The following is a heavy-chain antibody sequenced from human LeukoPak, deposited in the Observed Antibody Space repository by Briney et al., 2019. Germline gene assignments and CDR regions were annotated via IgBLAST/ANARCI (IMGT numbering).Heavy chain of an antibody. CDR3: ARHFVPRTVTKTGRWFDP. V-gene: IGHV4-4*09. CDR2: IYISGNT. CDR1: GGSINGYY. D-gene: IGHD4-11*01. Sequence: KPSETLSLTCNVSGGSINGYYWTWIRQPPGKGLEWIGYIYISGNTNYNPSLKSRVTISVDTSKNQFSLRLSSVTAADTAMYYCARHFVPRTVTKTGRWFDPWGQGTLVTVSS. J-gene: IGHJ5*02.